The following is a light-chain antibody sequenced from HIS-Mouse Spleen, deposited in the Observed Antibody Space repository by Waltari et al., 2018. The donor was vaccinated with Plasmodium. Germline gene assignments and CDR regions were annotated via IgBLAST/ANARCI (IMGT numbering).Light chain of an antibody. CDR2: KDS. V-gene: IGLV3-27*01. J-gene: IGLJ3*02. CDR3: YSAADNNLV. CDR1: VLAKKY. Sequence: SYELTQPSSVSVSPGQTARITCSGDVLAKKYARWFQQKPGQAPVLGIYKDSERPSGIPERCPGSSSGTTVTLTIGGAQVEDEADYYCYSAADNNLVFGGGTKLTVL.